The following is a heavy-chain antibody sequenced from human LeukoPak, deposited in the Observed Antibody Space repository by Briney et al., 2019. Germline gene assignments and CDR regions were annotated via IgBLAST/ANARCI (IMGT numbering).Heavy chain of an antibody. CDR3: ARDHDSSGYYYEGDAFDI. V-gene: IGHV3-23*01. J-gene: IGHJ3*02. CDR2: ISGSGGST. D-gene: IGHD3-22*01. Sequence: PGGSLRLSCAASGFTFSSYAMSWVRQAPGKGLEWVSAISGSGGSTYYADSVKGRFTISRDNSKNTLYLQMGSLRAEDMAVYYCARDHDSSGYYYEGDAFDIWGQGTMVTVSS. CDR1: GFTFSSYA.